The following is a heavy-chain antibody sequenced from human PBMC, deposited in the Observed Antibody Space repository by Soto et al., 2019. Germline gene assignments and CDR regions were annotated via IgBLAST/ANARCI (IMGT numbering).Heavy chain of an antibody. Sequence: SETLSLTCTVSGGSISSGGYYWSWIRQHPGKGLEWIGYIYYSGGTYYNPSLKSRVTISVDTSKNQFSLKLSSVTAADTAVYYCARERIAAAGTGGIDYWGQGTLVTVSS. CDR1: GGSISSGGYY. CDR3: ARERIAAAGTGGIDY. CDR2: IYYSGGT. J-gene: IGHJ4*02. D-gene: IGHD6-13*01. V-gene: IGHV4-31*03.